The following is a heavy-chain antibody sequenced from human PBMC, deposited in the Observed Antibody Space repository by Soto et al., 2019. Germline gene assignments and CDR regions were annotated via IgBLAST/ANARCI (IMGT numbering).Heavy chain of an antibody. Sequence: QVQLQESGPGLVKPSETLSLTCSVSGVSITDDFWTWVRQPPGLRLEWIGYIHSGGVTNYNPSLKSRLTMSLDTSKNQVSLRLRGVTAADTAVSYCARDRHSVTVAGSWSEYWGQGTLVTVSS. V-gene: IGHV4-59*12. D-gene: IGHD6-19*01. CDR3: ARDRHSVTVAGSWSEY. CDR1: GVSITDDF. CDR2: IHSGGVT. J-gene: IGHJ4*02.